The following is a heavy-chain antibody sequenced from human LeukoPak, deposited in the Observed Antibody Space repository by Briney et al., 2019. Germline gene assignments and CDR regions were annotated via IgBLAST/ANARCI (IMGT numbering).Heavy chain of an antibody. D-gene: IGHD4-17*01. CDR2: IYHSGST. CDR3: ARVEGKDYGDYVFDY. CDR1: GGSISSSNW. Sequence: PSETLSLTCAVSGGSISSSNWWSWVRQPPGKGLEWIGEIYHSGSTNYNRSLKSRVTISVDKSKNQFSLKLSSVTAADTAVYYCARVEGKDYGDYVFDYWGQGTLVTVSS. J-gene: IGHJ4*02. V-gene: IGHV4-4*02.